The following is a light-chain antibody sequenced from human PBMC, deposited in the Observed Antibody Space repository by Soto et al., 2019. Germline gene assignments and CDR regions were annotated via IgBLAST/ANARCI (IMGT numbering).Light chain of an antibody. CDR2: DAS. J-gene: IGKJ1*01. V-gene: IGKV1-5*01. CDR1: QSIGKW. CDR3: QQYHSYST. Sequence: DIQMTQSPSTLSGSVGDRVTITCRASQSIGKWLAWYQQKPGKAPKLLMNDASSLESGVPSRFSGSGSGTQFTLTISSLQPDDFATYFCQQYHSYSTFGQGTKVDIK.